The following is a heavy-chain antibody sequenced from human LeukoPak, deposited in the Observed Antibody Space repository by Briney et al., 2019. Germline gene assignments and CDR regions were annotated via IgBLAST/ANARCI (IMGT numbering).Heavy chain of an antibody. CDR3: ARNKMAHYYYGMDV. V-gene: IGHV1-69*02. CDR1: GYTFTSYY. CDR2: IIPILGIA. J-gene: IGHJ6*02. Sequence: ASVKVSCKASGYTFTSYYMHWVRQAPGQGLEWMGRIIPILGIANYAQKFQGRVTITADKSTSTAYMELSSLRSEDTAVYYCARNKMAHYYYGMDVWGRGTTVTVSS. D-gene: IGHD5-12*01.